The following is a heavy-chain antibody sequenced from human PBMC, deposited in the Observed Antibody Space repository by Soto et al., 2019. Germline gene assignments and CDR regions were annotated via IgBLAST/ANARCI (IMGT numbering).Heavy chain of an antibody. J-gene: IGHJ4*02. Sequence: SETLSLTCAVSGVSISSGNWWTFFRQTPQRGLEYIGEIFHDGTANYYPSFERRVAISVDTSKNQFSLKLTSVTAADTAIYFCARLVYDTRLNYMYFDFWGQGALVTVSS. D-gene: IGHD2-8*01. V-gene: IGHV4-4*02. CDR2: IFHDGTA. CDR3: ARLVYDTRLNYMYFDF. CDR1: GVSISSGNW.